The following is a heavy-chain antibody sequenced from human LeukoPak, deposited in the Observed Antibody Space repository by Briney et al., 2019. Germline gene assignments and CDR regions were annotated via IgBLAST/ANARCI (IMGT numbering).Heavy chain of an antibody. Sequence: ASVKVSCKTIGGRFKSYGFSWVRQAPGQGLEWMGGIIPIFDRPNCAQKFEGRVTITADKSTNTTHMEISSLTSDDTAVYYCARDAQWELRAFDVWGRGTMVIVSS. V-gene: IGHV1-69*06. CDR1: GGRFKSYG. CDR2: IIPIFDRP. D-gene: IGHD1-26*01. J-gene: IGHJ3*01. CDR3: ARDAQWELRAFDV.